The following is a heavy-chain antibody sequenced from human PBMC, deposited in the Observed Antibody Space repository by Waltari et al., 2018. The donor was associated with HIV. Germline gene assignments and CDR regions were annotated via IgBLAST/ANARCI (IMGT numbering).Heavy chain of an antibody. CDR2: LYHSGDT. CDR1: GYSISSGYY. J-gene: IGHJ5*02. V-gene: IGHV4-38-2*01. CDR3: AMAVLRYFDNWFDP. D-gene: IGHD3-9*01. Sequence: QVQLQESGPGLVKPSETLSLTCAVSGYSISSGYYWGGIRQPPGKGLEWIGSLYHSGDTYYNPSLKSCISISLDTSKNHFSLKLSFATAADSAVYFWAMAVLRYFDNWFDPWGQGTLVTVS.